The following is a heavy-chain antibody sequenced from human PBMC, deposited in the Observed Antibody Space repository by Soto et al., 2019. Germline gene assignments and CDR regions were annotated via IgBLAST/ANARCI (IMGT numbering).Heavy chain of an antibody. D-gene: IGHD3-22*01. CDR3: ARDYYSSGYYRYNLDY. CDR2: ISGSGGST. CDR1: GFTFSSYA. J-gene: IGHJ4*02. V-gene: IGHV3-23*01. Sequence: GGSLRLSCAASGFTFSSYAMSWVRQAPGKGLEWVSAISGSGGSTYYADSVKGRFTISRDNSKNTLYLQMNSLRAEDTAVYYCARDYYSSGYYRYNLDYWGQETLVTVS.